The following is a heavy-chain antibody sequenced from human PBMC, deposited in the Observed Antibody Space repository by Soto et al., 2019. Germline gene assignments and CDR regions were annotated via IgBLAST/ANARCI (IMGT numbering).Heavy chain of an antibody. V-gene: IGHV1-18*01. J-gene: IGHJ4*02. CDR3: ARDPPPPDY. Sequence: QVQLVQSGAEVKKPGASVKVSCKASGFTFASYAISWMRHAPGQGLEWMGWINAYNGNTHYAQKLQGRVTLTTDTSTSTAYMELRSLRSDDTAVYYCARDPPPPDYWGQGTLVTVSS. CDR1: GFTFASYA. CDR2: INAYNGNT.